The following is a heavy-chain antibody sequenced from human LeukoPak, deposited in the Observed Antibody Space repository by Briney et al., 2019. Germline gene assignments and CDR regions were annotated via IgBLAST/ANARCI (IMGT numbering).Heavy chain of an antibody. CDR2: IYYSGST. Sequence: SETLSLTCTVSGGSISSSSYYRGWIRQPPGKGLEWIGSIYYSGSTYYNPSLKSRVTISVDTSKNQFSLKLSSVTAADTAVYYCARGKRCSGGSCYSVRIFDYWGQGTLVTVSS. D-gene: IGHD2-15*01. J-gene: IGHJ4*02. V-gene: IGHV4-39*07. CDR3: ARGKRCSGGSCYSVRIFDY. CDR1: GGSISSSSYY.